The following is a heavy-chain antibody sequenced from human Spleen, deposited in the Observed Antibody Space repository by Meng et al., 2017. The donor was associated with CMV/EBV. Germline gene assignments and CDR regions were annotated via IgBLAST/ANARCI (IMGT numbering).Heavy chain of an antibody. CDR3: ARGYDFWSGSKGGWFDP. D-gene: IGHD3-3*01. Sequence: SISSGGYYWSWIRQHPGKGLEWIGYIYYSGSTYHNPSLKSRVTISVDTSKNQFSLKLSSVTAADTAVYYCARGYDFWSGSKGGWFDPWGQGTLVTVSS. V-gene: IGHV4-31*02. CDR1: SISSGGYY. J-gene: IGHJ5*02. CDR2: IYYSGST.